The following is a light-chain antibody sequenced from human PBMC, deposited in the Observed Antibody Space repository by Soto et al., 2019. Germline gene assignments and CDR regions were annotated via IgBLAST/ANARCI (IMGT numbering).Light chain of an antibody. CDR2: GAS. V-gene: IGKV3-20*01. J-gene: IGKJ1*01. Sequence: EIVLTPSPGTLSLSPGERATLFCRASQSVSSSYLAWYQQKRGQAPSLLMYGASRRATGIPERFSGSGSGTDFTLTISRLEPEDFAVYYCQQYGSSPRTFGQGTKVDIK. CDR3: QQYGSSPRT. CDR1: QSVSSSY.